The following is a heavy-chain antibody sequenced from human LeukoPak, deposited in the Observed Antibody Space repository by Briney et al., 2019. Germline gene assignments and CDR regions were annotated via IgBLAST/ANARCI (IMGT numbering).Heavy chain of an antibody. Sequence: GGSLRLSCAASGFTFSSYAMSWVRQAPGKGLEWVSVIYSGGSTYYADSVKGRFTISRDNSKNTLYLQMNSLRAEDTAVYYCARDRGMTSLDYWGQGTLVTVSS. CDR1: GFTFSSYA. CDR2: IYSGGST. D-gene: IGHD1-20*01. CDR3: ARDRGMTSLDY. V-gene: IGHV3-66*01. J-gene: IGHJ4*02.